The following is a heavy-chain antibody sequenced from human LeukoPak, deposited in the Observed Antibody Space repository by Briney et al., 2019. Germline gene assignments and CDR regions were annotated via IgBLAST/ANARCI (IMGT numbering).Heavy chain of an antibody. V-gene: IGHV1-18*01. Sequence: ASVKVSCKASGYTFTSYGISWVRQAPGQGLEWMGWISAYNGNTNYAQKLQGGVTMTTDTSTSTAYMELRSLRSDDTAVYYCARDSIAAAGWLYYGMDVWGQGTTVTVSS. CDR2: ISAYNGNT. CDR3: ARDSIAAAGWLYYGMDV. D-gene: IGHD6-13*01. J-gene: IGHJ6*02. CDR1: GYTFTSYG.